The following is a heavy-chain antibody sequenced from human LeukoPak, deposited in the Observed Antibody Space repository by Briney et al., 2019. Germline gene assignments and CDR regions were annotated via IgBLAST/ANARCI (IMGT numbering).Heavy chain of an antibody. CDR1: GFTFSRYA. V-gene: IGHV3-64D*06. Sequence: GGSLRLSCSASGFTFSRYAMHWVRQAPGKGLEYVSAISSNGGSTYYADSVKGRFTISRDNSRNTLHLQMSSLRVEDTAVYYCVKDSSSGSYFDYWGQGTLVTVST. J-gene: IGHJ4*02. D-gene: IGHD3-10*01. CDR3: VKDSSSGSYFDY. CDR2: ISSNGGST.